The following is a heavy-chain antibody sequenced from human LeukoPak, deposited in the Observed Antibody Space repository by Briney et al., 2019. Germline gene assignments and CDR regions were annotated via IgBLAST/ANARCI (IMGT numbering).Heavy chain of an antibody. J-gene: IGHJ5*02. CDR1: GYTFTGYY. V-gene: IGHV1-2*02. Sequence: ASVTVSCKASGYTFTGYYMHWVRQAPGQGLEWMGWINPNSGGTNYAQKFQGRVTMTRDTSISTAYMELSRLRSDDTAVYYCARDLVPAAMRLPNWFDPWGQGTLVTVSS. CDR2: INPNSGGT. D-gene: IGHD2-2*01. CDR3: ARDLVPAAMRLPNWFDP.